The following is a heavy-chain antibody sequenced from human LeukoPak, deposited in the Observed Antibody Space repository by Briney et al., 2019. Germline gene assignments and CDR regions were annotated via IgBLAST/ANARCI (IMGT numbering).Heavy chain of an antibody. V-gene: IGHV3-33*01. J-gene: IGHJ4*02. CDR3: ARDHSSGWYSDYFDC. CDR2: IWYDGSNK. D-gene: IGHD6-19*01. CDR1: GFTFSSYG. Sequence: QPGRSLRLSCAASGFTFSSYGMHWVRQAPGKGLDWVAVIWYDGSNKYYADSVKGRFTISRDNSKNTLYLQMNSLRAEDAAVYYCARDHSSGWYSDYFDCWGQGTLVTVSS.